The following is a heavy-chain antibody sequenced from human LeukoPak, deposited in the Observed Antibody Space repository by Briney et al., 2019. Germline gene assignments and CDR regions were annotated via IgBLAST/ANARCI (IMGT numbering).Heavy chain of an antibody. J-gene: IGHJ4*02. V-gene: IGHV1-69*05. Sequence: GASVKVSCKASGGTFSSYAISWVRQAPGQGLEWMGRIITIFGTANYAQKFQGRVTITTDESTSTAYMELSSLRSEDTAVYYCARYSSQYYFDYWGQGTLVTVSS. D-gene: IGHD6-13*01. CDR1: GGTFSSYA. CDR3: ARYSSQYYFDY. CDR2: IITIFGTA.